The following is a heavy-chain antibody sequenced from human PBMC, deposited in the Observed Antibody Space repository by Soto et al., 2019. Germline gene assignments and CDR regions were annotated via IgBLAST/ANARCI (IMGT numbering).Heavy chain of an antibody. CDR1: GASITNYY. CDR3: ARELSLWGFDY. V-gene: IGHV4-59*01. Sequence: PSETLSLTCTVSGASITNYYWTWIRQPPGKGLEWIGYIYYSGTTKYNPSLKSRVTISVDTSKNQFSLKLSSVTAADTAVYHCARELSLWGFDYWGQGALVTVSS. CDR2: IYYSGTT. D-gene: IGHD3-16*01. J-gene: IGHJ4*02.